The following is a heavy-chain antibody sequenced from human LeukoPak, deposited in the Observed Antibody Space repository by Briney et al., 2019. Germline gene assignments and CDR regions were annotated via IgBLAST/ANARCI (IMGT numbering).Heavy chain of an antibody. Sequence: GGSLRLSCVASGFTFSSYGMHWVRQAPGKGLEWVAVIWNDATEKYYGDSVKGRFTISKDNSRNTLNLQMDGLRVEDTAVYYCARWGSGGLTLDYWGQGTLVTVSP. D-gene: IGHD3-10*01. CDR3: ARWGSGGLTLDY. CDR1: GFTFSSYG. J-gene: IGHJ4*02. V-gene: IGHV3-33*01. CDR2: IWNDATEK.